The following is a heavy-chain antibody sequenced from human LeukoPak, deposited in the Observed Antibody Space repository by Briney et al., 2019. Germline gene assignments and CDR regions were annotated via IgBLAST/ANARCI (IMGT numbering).Heavy chain of an antibody. J-gene: IGHJ4*02. CDR3: ASLHDYYDSSGSNDY. CDR1: GGSISSGGYS. D-gene: IGHD3-22*01. V-gene: IGHV4-30-2*01. Sequence: SETLSLTCAVSGGSISSGGYSWSWIRQPPGKGLEWIGYIYHSGSTYYNPSLKSRVTISVDRSKNQFSLKLSSVTAADTAVYYCASLHDYYDSSGSNDYWGQGTLVTVSS. CDR2: IYHSGST.